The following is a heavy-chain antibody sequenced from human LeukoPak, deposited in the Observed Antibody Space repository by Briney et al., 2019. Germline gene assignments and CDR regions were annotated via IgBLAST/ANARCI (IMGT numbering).Heavy chain of an antibody. Sequence: ASVKVSCKASGYTFTDYYILWVRQAPGQGPEWMGWISPNSGGTNYAQNFKGRVTMTRDTSTSTAYMELRSLRSDDTAVYYCARSGLLWFGELPDYWGQGTLVTVSS. V-gene: IGHV1-2*02. CDR2: ISPNSGGT. D-gene: IGHD3-10*01. J-gene: IGHJ4*02. CDR3: ARSGLLWFGELPDY. CDR1: GYTFTDYY.